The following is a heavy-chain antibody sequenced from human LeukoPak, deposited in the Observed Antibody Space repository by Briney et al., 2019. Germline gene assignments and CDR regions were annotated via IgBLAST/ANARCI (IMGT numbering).Heavy chain of an antibody. CDR1: GFSFSGHW. J-gene: IGHJ6*02. V-gene: IGHV3-74*01. D-gene: IGHD1-26*01. CDR3: AKDGNGGYGMDV. Sequence: PGGSLRLSCAASGFSFSGHWMHWARQLPGKGLVWVSRISPTGSTTSYADSVKGRFTISRDNAKNSLYLQMNSLRAEDTALYYCAKDGNGGYGMDVWGQGTTVTVSS. CDR2: ISPTGSTT.